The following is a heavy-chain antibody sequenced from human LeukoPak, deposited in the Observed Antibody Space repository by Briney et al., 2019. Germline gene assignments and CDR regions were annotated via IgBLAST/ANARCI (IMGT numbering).Heavy chain of an antibody. J-gene: IGHJ3*02. V-gene: IGHV1-8*01. D-gene: IGHD3-10*01. Sequence: ASVKVSCKASGDTFTSYDINWVRQATGQGLEWMGWMNPNSGNTGYAQKFQGRVTMTRNTSISTAYMELSSLRSEDTAVYYCARAMVAYDAFDIWGQGTMVTVSS. CDR3: ARAMVAYDAFDI. CDR1: GDTFTSYD. CDR2: MNPNSGNT.